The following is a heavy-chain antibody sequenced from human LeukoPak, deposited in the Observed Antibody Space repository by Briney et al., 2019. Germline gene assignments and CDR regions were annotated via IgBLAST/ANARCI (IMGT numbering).Heavy chain of an antibody. CDR3: ARFRLGSDYYHMDV. Sequence: SETLSLTCTVSGGSISSYYWSWIRQPPGKGLEWIGYIYYSGSTSYNPSLKSRVTISVDTSKNQFSLKLSSVTAADTAVYYCARFRLGSDYYHMDVWGKGTTVTVSS. V-gene: IGHV4-59*01. CDR2: IYYSGST. D-gene: IGHD7-27*01. J-gene: IGHJ6*03. CDR1: GGSISSYY.